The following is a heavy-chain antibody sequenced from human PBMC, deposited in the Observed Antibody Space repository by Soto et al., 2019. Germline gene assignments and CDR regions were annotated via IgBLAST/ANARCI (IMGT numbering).Heavy chain of an antibody. D-gene: IGHD6-19*01. V-gene: IGHV3-33*01. Sequence: ESGGGVVQPGRSLRLSCAASGFIFRNYGMHWVRQAPGKGLEWVAVLYYDGSNQYYAESVKGRFTISRDISKNTLFLQMNILRAEDTAVYYCARDPSSGWYVDYWGQGTLVTVSS. CDR1: GFIFRNYG. CDR3: ARDPSSGWYVDY. CDR2: LYYDGSNQ. J-gene: IGHJ4*02.